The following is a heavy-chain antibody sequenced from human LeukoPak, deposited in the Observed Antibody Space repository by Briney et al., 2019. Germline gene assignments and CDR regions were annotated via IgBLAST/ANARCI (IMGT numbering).Heavy chain of an antibody. CDR3: ARGSGDYIPNFDY. CDR1: GGSISSGGYY. J-gene: IGHJ4*02. D-gene: IGHD4-17*01. Sequence: SPSQTLSLTCTVSGGSISSGGYYWSWIRQHPGKGLEWIGYIYYSGSTYYNPSLKSRVTISVDTSKNQFSLKLSSVTAADTAVYYCARGSGDYIPNFDYWGQGTLVTVSS. V-gene: IGHV4-31*03. CDR2: IYYSGST.